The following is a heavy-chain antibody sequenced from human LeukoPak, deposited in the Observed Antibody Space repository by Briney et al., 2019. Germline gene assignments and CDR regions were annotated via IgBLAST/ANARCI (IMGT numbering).Heavy chain of an antibody. D-gene: IGHD6-13*01. V-gene: IGHV1-2*02. CDR1: GYTFTGYY. CDR3: ARAGIAAVSRYYYYMDF. J-gene: IGHJ6*03. Sequence: ASVKVSCKASGYTFTGYYMHWVRQAPGQGLEWMGWINPNSGGTNYAQKFQGRVTMTRDTSISTAYMELSRLRSDDTAVYYCARAGIAAVSRYYYYMDFWGKGTTVTVSS. CDR2: INPNSGGT.